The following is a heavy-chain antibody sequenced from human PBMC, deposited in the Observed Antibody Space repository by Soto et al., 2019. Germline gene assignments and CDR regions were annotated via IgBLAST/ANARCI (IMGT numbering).Heavy chain of an antibody. CDR1: GGSISEKY. D-gene: IGHD6-13*01. CDR2: IFANGHT. Sequence: SETLSLTCIVSGGSISEKYWNWVRQPPGKGLGWIGLIFANGHTDCNPSLKSRVTMSVDASKNQFSLRLTSMTAADTAVYYCVASLAASGLNWLDPWGRGTLVTVSS. CDR3: VASLAASGLNWLDP. J-gene: IGHJ5*02. V-gene: IGHV4-4*07.